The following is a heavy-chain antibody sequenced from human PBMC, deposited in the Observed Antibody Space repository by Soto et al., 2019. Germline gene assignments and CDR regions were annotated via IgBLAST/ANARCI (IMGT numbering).Heavy chain of an antibody. CDR2: IIPIFGTA. D-gene: IGHD1-26*01. CDR3: ARDNLAGSYSYYYYGMDV. V-gene: IGHV1-69*13. Sequence: SVKVSCKASGGTFSSYAISWVRQAPGQGLEWMGGIIPIFGTANYAQKFQGRVTITADESTSTAYMELSSLRSEDTAVYYCARDNLAGSYSYYYYGMDVWGQGTTVTVSS. CDR1: GGTFSSYA. J-gene: IGHJ6*02.